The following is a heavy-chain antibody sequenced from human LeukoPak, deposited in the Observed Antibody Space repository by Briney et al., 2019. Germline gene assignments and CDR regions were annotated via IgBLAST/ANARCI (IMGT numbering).Heavy chain of an antibody. CDR2: ITDSGSTI. Sequence: GGSLGLSGAASGFTFSDYYMSWIRQAPGKGLEWLSYITDSGSTIYYADSVRGRFTVSRDNGKNSLYLQMNYLRADDTAVYYCAREGLAYFDYWGQGTLVTVSS. CDR1: GFTFSDYY. CDR3: AREGLAYFDY. J-gene: IGHJ4*02. D-gene: IGHD3/OR15-3a*01. V-gene: IGHV3-11*01.